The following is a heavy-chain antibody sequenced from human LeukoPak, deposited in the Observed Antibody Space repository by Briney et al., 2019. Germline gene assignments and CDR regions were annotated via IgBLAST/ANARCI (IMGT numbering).Heavy chain of an antibody. CDR1: GGSISDYY. J-gene: IGHJ6*02. CDR3: AGADV. CDR2: IYSSGST. Sequence: SETLSLTCTVSGGSISDYYWSRIRQPPGKGLEWIGYIYSSGSTYYNPSLKSRVTISVDTSKNQFSLKLSSVTAADTAVYYCAGADVWGQGTTVTVSS. V-gene: IGHV4-59*01.